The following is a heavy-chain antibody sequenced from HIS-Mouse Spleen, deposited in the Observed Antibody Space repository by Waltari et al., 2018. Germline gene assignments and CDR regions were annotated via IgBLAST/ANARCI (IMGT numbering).Heavy chain of an antibody. Sequence: QLQLQESGPGLVKPSETLFLTCTVSGGSISSSSYYWGWIRQPPGKGLEWIGSIYYSGGTYYNPTLKSRVTISVDTAKNQFSLKLSSVTAADTAVYYCAREIPYSSSWYDWYFDLWGRGTLVTVSS. J-gene: IGHJ2*01. CDR3: AREIPYSSSWYDWYFDL. CDR2: IYYSGGT. D-gene: IGHD6-13*01. V-gene: IGHV4-39*07. CDR1: GGSISSSSYY.